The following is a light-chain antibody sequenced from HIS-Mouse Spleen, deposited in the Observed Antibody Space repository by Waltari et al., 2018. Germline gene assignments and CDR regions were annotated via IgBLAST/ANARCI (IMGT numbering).Light chain of an antibody. J-gene: IGLJ3*02. V-gene: IGLV1-47*01. Sequence: QSVLTQPPSASGTPGQRVTISCSGSSSNIGSNYVYWYQQLPGTAPKLLIYRNKQRPSGFPDRFSGSKSGTSASLAISGLRSEDEADYYCAAWDDSLSGWVFGGGTKLTVL. CDR1: SSNIGSNY. CDR3: AAWDDSLSGWV. CDR2: RNK.